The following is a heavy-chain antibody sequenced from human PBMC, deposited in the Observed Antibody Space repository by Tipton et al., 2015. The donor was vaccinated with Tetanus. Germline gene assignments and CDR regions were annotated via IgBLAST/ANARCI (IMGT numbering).Heavy chain of an antibody. V-gene: IGHV4-39*02. CDR2: IYFKGDT. D-gene: IGHD4-11*01. J-gene: IGHJ6*02. CDR3: ARDSNFYSYSYKGMDV. Sequence: TLSLTCTVSGGSISDKKYYWGWIRQPPGRGLEWIASIYFKGDTYYSPTLKSRVTIDVDTSQNVFSLRLTSVTAADTAVYYCARDSNFYSYSYKGMDVWGQGTTVTVSS. CDR1: GGSISDKKYY.